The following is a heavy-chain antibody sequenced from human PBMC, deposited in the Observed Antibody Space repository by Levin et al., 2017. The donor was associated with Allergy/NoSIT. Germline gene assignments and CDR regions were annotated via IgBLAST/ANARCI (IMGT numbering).Heavy chain of an antibody. CDR3: VRGSGESTSFDS. V-gene: IGHV3-43*01. Sequence: GESLKISCAASGFKFEDFTMHWVRQAPGNGLEWVSLITWDGDKRYYGDSVMGRFTISRDNSRNSLFLQMNGLTIEDTALYFCVRGSGESTSFDSWGQGTLVTVSS. J-gene: IGHJ4*02. CDR1: GFKFEDFT. D-gene: IGHD3-10*01. CDR2: ITWDGDKR.